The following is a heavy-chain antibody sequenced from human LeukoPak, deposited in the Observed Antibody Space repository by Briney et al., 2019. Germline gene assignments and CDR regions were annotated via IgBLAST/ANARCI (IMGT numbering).Heavy chain of an antibody. CDR3: ARAMVRGVIHWFDP. D-gene: IGHD3-10*01. CDR1: GGSISSSSYY. Sequence: PSETLSLTCTVSGGSISSSSYYWGWLRQPPGKGLEWLGSIYYSGSTNYNPSLKSRVTISVDTSKNQFSLKLSSVTAADTAVYYCARAMVRGVIHWFDPWGQGTLVTVSS. CDR2: IYYSGST. V-gene: IGHV4-39*07. J-gene: IGHJ5*02.